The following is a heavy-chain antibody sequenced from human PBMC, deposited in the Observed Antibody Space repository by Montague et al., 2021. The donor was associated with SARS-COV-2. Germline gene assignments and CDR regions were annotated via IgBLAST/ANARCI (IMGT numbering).Heavy chain of an antibody. CDR1: GFNFSSSA. D-gene: IGHD6-13*01. Sequence: SLRLSCAASGFNFSSSAMNWVRQAPGKGLEWVSSISDNGGSTFYADSVKGRFTISRDNSRNTLYLQMNSLRAEDTAVYYCAKSGQQLPKSYFYYGLDVWGQGTTGTVSS. CDR2: ISDNGGST. V-gene: IGHV3-23*01. CDR3: AKSGQQLPKSYFYYGLDV. J-gene: IGHJ6*02.